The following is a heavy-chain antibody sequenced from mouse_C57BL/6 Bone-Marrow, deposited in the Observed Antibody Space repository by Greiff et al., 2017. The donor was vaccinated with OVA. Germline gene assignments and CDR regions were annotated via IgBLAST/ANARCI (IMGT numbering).Heavy chain of an antibody. J-gene: IGHJ2*01. CDR2: IYPSDSET. Sequence: QLQQPGAELVRPGSSVKLSCKASGYTFTSYWMDWVKQRPGQGLEWIGNIYPSDSETHYNQKFKDKATLTVDKSSSTAYMQLSSLTSEDSAVYYCARSSNWDDYWGQGTTLTVSS. V-gene: IGHV1-61*01. CDR3: ARSSNWDDY. CDR1: GYTFTSYW. D-gene: IGHD4-1*01.